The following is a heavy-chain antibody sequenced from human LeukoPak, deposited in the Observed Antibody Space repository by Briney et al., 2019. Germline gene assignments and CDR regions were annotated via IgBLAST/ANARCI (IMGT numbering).Heavy chain of an antibody. Sequence: GGSLRLSCAASGFTFSTYSMNWVRQAPGKGLEWVSSISSSSNYIYYADSVKGRFSISRDDAKNSLFLQMNGLRAEDTAVYYCARDMTTATTCYLQHWGQGTLVTVSS. V-gene: IGHV3-21*01. CDR1: GFTFSTYS. D-gene: IGHD4-17*01. CDR3: ARDMTTATTCYLQH. J-gene: IGHJ1*01. CDR2: ISSSSNYI.